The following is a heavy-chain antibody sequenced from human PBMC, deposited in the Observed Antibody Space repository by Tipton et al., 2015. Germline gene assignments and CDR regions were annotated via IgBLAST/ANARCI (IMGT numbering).Heavy chain of an antibody. CDR2: IIPIFGVV. V-gene: IGHV1-69*17. Sequence: QSGAEVKKPGSSVKVSCTASGGTFSSCAISWVRQAPGQGLEWMGGIIPIFGVVNYAQKFQGRVTITADKSTRTAYMELSSLRSEDTALYYCATIAAAGYYYYGMDVWGLGTTVTVSS. J-gene: IGHJ6*02. CDR1: GGTFSSCA. CDR3: ATIAAAGYYYYGMDV. D-gene: IGHD6-13*01.